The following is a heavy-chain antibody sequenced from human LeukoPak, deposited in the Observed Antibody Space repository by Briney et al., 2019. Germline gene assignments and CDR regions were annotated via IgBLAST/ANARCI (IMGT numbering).Heavy chain of an antibody. V-gene: IGHV3-30*18. CDR2: ISYDGSNK. D-gene: IGHD1-26*01. J-gene: IGHJ6*02. CDR3: AKLLDHSRGFYYNAMDV. CDR1: GFTFSSYG. Sequence: GGSLRLSCAASGFTFSSYGMHWVRQAPGKGLEWVAVISYDGSNKYYADSVKGRFTISRDNSKNTLYLQMNSLRAEDTAVYYGAKLLDHSRGFYYNAMDVWGRGTTVTVSS.